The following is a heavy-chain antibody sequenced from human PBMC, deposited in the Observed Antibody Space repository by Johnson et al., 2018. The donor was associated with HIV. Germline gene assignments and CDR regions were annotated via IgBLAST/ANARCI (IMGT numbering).Heavy chain of an antibody. CDR3: AKASGNGYYVDAFDI. CDR1: GFNFSNYG. J-gene: IGHJ3*02. D-gene: IGHD3-3*01. V-gene: IGHV3-30*02. CDR2: IRFDGSNK. Sequence: QVQLVESGGGVVQPGGSLRLSCAASGFNFSNYGIHWVRQAPGKGLEWVAFIRFDGSNKYYADSMKGRFTISKDNSKNTMYMQMKSLRAEDTAVYYCAKASGNGYYVDAFDIWGQGTRVTVSS.